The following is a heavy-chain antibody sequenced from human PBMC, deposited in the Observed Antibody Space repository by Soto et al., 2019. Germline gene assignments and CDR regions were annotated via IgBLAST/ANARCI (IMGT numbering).Heavy chain of an antibody. J-gene: IGHJ6*02. Sequence: SVKVSCKASGGTFSSYAISWVRQAPGQGLEWMGGIIPIFGTANYAQKFQGRVTITADDATSTAYMELSSLRSEDTAVYYCARDIVVVVAASSYYYYYYGMDVWGQGTTVTVSS. V-gene: IGHV1-69*13. D-gene: IGHD2-15*01. CDR2: IIPIFGTA. CDR1: GGTFSSYA. CDR3: ARDIVVVVAASSYYYYYYGMDV.